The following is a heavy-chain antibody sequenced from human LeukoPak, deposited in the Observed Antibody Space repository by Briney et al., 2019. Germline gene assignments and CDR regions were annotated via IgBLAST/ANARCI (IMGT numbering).Heavy chain of an antibody. V-gene: IGHV3-74*01. D-gene: IGHD2-2*01. J-gene: IGHJ4*02. CDR1: GFTFSNYW. CDR2: INSVGSIT. CDR3: ARASGTSCYH. Sequence: PGGSLRLSCAASGFTFSNYWMFWVRQSPGKGLVWVSRINSVGSITDYADSVKGRFTISRDNAKNTLFLQMNSLTIEDTAIYYCARASGTSCYHWGQGTLVTASS.